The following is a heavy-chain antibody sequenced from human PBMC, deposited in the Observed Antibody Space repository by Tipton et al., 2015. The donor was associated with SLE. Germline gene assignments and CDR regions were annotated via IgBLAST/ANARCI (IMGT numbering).Heavy chain of an antibody. Sequence: TLSLTCAVYRGSFSGYAWSWIRQPPGKGLEWIGEINHSGFTNYNPSLKSRVTISVDTSKNQFSLKLSSVTAADTAVYYCAQAHLWGSYRYASDIWGQGTMVTVSS. J-gene: IGHJ3*02. CDR1: RGSFSGYA. CDR2: INHSGFT. CDR3: AQAHLWGSYRYASDI. D-gene: IGHD3-16*02. V-gene: IGHV4-34*01.